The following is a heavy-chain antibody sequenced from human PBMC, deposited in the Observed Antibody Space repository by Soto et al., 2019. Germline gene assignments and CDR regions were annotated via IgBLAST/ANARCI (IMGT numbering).Heavy chain of an antibody. D-gene: IGHD4-17*01. Sequence: GGSLRLSSVASGFKFSSYAMGWVRQAPGKGLEWVSAIDAGGGGTYYADSVKGRFAISRDTSKNTLYLQMNSLRPEDTAVYYCATDVGGYIYGLARHWGPGTLVT. J-gene: IGHJ4*02. CDR2: IDAGGGGT. CDR1: GFKFSSYA. CDR3: ATDVGGYIYGLARH. V-gene: IGHV3-23*01.